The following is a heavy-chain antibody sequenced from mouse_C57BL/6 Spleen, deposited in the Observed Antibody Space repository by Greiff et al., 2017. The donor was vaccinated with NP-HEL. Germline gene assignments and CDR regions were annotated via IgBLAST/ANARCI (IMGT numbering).Heavy chain of an antibody. Sequence: VQLQQPGAELVMPGASVKLSCKASGYTFTSYWMHWVKQRPIQGLEWIGNIDPSDSETHYNQKFKDKATLTVDKSSSTAYMQLSSLTSEDSAVYYCARSRLLMDYWGQGTSVTVSS. V-gene: IGHV1-52*01. CDR3: ARSRLLMDY. CDR1: GYTFTSYW. CDR2: IDPSDSET. D-gene: IGHD2-3*01. J-gene: IGHJ4*01.